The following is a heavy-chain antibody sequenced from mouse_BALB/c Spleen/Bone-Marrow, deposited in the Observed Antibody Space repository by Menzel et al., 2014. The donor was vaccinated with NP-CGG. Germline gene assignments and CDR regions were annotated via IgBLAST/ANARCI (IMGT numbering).Heavy chain of an antibody. CDR1: GFNIKDTY. J-gene: IGHJ2*01. CDR2: IDPANVNT. V-gene: IGHV14-3*02. D-gene: IGHD1-1*01. CDR3: ASCVYGYYFDY. Sequence: VHVKQSGAELVKPGASVKLSCTASGFNIKDTYMHWVKQRPEQGLEWIGRIDPANVNTKYDPKFQGKATITADTSSNTTYLQLSSLPSDDTAVYYCASCVYGYYFDYWGQGTTLTVSS.